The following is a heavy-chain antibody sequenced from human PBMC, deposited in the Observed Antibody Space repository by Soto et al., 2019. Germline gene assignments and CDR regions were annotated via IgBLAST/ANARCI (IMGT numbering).Heavy chain of an antibody. Sequence: QVQLVQSGAEVKKPGSSVKVSCKASGGTFSSYTISWVRQATGQGLEWMGRIIPILGIANYAQKFQGRVTXXADKSTSTAYMELSSLRSEDTAVYYCERDYGDYDYWGQGTLVTVSS. CDR2: IIPILGIA. V-gene: IGHV1-69*02. D-gene: IGHD4-17*01. CDR3: ERDYGDYDY. CDR1: GGTFSSYT. J-gene: IGHJ4*02.